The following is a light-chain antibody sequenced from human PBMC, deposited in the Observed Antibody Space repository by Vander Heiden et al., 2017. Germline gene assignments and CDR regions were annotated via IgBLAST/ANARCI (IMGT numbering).Light chain of an antibody. V-gene: IGLV2-11*01. J-gene: IGLJ2*01. CDR1: SSDVGGYNY. CDR3: GSYAGDFSMI. CDR2: DVS. Sequence: QSALTQPRSVSGSPGQSVTISCTGTSSDVGGYNYVSWYQQHPGKAPKLMIYDVSKRPSGVPDRFSGSKSGNTASLTISGLQAEDEADYYCGSYAGDFSMIFGGGTKLTVL.